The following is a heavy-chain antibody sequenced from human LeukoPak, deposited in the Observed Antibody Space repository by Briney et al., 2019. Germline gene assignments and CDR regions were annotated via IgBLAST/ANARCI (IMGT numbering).Heavy chain of an antibody. CDR1: GFTFSSYE. Sequence: GGSLRLSCAASGFTFSSYEMNWVRQAPGKGLEWVSYISSSGSTIYYADSVKGRFTISRDNAKNSLYPQMNSLRAEDTAVYYCARDGGDYEANWFDPWGQGTLVTVSS. D-gene: IGHD4-17*01. J-gene: IGHJ5*02. CDR2: ISSSGSTI. V-gene: IGHV3-48*03. CDR3: ARDGGDYEANWFDP.